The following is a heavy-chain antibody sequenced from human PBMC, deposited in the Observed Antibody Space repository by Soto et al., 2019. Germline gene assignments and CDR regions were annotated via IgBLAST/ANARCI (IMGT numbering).Heavy chain of an antibody. V-gene: IGHV1-46*01. Sequence: QVQLVQSGAEVKKPGASVKVSCKASGYTFTSYYMHWVRQAPGQGLEWMGIINPSGGSTSYAQKFQGRVTMTRDTSTSTVYMELSSLRSEDTAMYYCARDRGYCTNGVCYVANWFDPWGQGTLVTVSS. CDR2: INPSGGST. CDR3: ARDRGYCTNGVCYVANWFDP. D-gene: IGHD2-8*01. CDR1: GYTFTSYY. J-gene: IGHJ5*02.